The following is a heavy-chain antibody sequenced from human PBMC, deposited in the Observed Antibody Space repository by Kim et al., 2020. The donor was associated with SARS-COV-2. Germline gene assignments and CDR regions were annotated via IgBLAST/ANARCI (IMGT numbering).Heavy chain of an antibody. J-gene: IGHJ4*02. CDR3: ARYYYDSSGHPRGVDY. CDR1: GYSFTSYW. V-gene: IGHV5-10-1*01. Sequence: GESLKISCKGSGYSFTSYWISWVRQMPGKGLEWMGRIDPSDSYTNYSPSFQGHVTISADKSISTAYLQWSSLKASDTAMYYCARYYYDSSGHPRGVDYWGQGTLVTVSS. CDR2: IDPSDSYT. D-gene: IGHD3-22*01.